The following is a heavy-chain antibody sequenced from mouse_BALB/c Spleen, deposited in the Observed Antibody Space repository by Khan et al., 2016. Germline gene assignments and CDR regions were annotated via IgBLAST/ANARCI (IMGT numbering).Heavy chain of an antibody. Sequence: EVKLEESGGGLVQPGGSMKLSCVASGFTFSNYWMNWVRQSPEKGLEWVAEIRLTSNNYATHSEESVKWRFTISRADSKSSVYLQMNNLRAEDTGIYYCTRRGWFAYWGQGTLVTVSA. CDR3: TRRGWFAY. J-gene: IGHJ3*01. CDR2: IRLTSNNYAT. V-gene: IGHV6-6*02. CDR1: GFTFSNYW.